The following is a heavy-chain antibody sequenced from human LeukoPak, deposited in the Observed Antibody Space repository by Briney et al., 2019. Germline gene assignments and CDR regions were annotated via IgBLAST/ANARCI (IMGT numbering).Heavy chain of an antibody. CDR1: DDSISDYY. CDR3: ARGSGIHAWNLQH. D-gene: IGHD1-1*01. V-gene: IGHV4-59*01. Sequence: SETLFLTCSVSDDSISDYYWCWIRQPPGRGLEWIGYTRYGGTTSQNPSLKSRVTMSVDTSKNRLSLRLTSVTAADTAVYYCARGSGIHAWNLQHWGQGILVTVSS. J-gene: IGHJ1*01. CDR2: TRYGGTT.